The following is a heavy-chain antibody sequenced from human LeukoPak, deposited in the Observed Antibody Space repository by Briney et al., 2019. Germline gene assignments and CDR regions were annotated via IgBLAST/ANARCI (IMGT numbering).Heavy chain of an antibody. CDR1: GFTFSSYG. CDR3: AKDPLMRYYDSSGPLGAFDI. V-gene: IGHV3-30*18. D-gene: IGHD3-22*01. CDR2: ISYDGSNK. J-gene: IGHJ3*02. Sequence: PGGSLRLSCAASGFTFSSYGMHWVRQAPGKGLEWVAVISYDGSNKYYADSVKGRFTISRDNSKNTLYLQMNSLRAEDTAVYYCAKDPLMRYYDSSGPLGAFDIWGQGTMVTVSS.